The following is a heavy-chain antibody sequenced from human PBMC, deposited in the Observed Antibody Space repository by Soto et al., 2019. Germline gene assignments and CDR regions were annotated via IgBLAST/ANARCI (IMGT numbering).Heavy chain of an antibody. V-gene: IGHV2-5*02. CDR3: ARTSVNWGSRGLVDY. J-gene: IGHJ4*02. CDR1: GFSLSTSGVG. D-gene: IGHD7-27*01. CDR2: LYWDDDK. Sequence: QITLKESGPTLVKPTQTLTLTCTFSGFSLSTSGVGVGWIRQPPGKALEWLAFLYWDDDKRYSPSLKSRLTLTKHPSNNQVLLTMTNMDPVDTATYYCARTSVNWGSRGLVDYWGQGTLVTVAS.